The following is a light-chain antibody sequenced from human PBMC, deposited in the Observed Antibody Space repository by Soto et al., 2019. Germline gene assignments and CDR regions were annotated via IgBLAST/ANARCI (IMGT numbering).Light chain of an antibody. CDR3: QKYGSAPRT. J-gene: IGKJ1*01. V-gene: IGKV1-27*01. Sequence: DIQMTQSPSALSASVGDSVTISCRTRRVISSNLAWYQQRPGKAPKLLIYAASTRHSGVPSRFSGSGSGTDFTLTISSLQPEDVATYYCQKYGSAPRTFGQGTKVDIK. CDR2: AAS. CDR1: RVISSN.